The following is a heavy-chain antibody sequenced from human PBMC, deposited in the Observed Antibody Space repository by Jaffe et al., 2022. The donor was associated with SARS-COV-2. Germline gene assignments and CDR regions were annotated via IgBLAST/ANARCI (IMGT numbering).Heavy chain of an antibody. CDR3: VRDDQWAFDF. J-gene: IGHJ4*02. Sequence: EVQLVESGGGLAQPGGSLRLSCVASGFNFNRYSMNWVRQAPGKGLEWVSHISYTGSVTSYADSVKGRFSVSRDNAKNSLYLQMNGLGAGDTALYYCVRDDQWAFDFWGQGTVVTVSS. CDR1: GFNFNRYS. CDR2: ISYTGSVT. D-gene: IGHD1-26*01. V-gene: IGHV3-48*01.